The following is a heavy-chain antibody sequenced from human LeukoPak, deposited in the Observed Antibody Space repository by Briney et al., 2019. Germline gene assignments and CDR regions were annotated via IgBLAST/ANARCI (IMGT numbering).Heavy chain of an antibody. CDR2: ISYDGSNK. CDR3: AKDLVTGYSYGRIGY. J-gene: IGHJ4*02. V-gene: IGHV3-30*18. CDR1: GFTFSSYG. Sequence: GGSLRLSCAASGFTFSSYGMHWVRQAPGKGLEWVAVISYDGSNKHYADSVKGRFTISRDNSKNTLYLQMNSLRAEDTAVYYCAKDLVTGYSYGRIGYWGQGTLVTVSS. D-gene: IGHD5-18*01.